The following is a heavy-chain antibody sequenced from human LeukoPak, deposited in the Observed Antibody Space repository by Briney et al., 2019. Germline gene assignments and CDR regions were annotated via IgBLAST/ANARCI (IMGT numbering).Heavy chain of an antibody. V-gene: IGHV3-74*01. CDR3: ARERSLVIAYDY. D-gene: IGHD2-21*01. CDR2: INSDGSST. Sequence: GGSLRLSCAASGFTSSSYWMHWVRHAPGKGLVWVSRINSDGSSTSYADSVKGRFTISRDNAKNTLYLQMNSPRAEDTAVYYCARERSLVIAYDYWGQGTLVTVSS. CDR1: GFTSSSYW. J-gene: IGHJ4*02.